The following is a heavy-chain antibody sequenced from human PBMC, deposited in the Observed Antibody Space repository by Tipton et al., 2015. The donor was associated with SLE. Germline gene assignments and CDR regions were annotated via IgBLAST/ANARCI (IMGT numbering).Heavy chain of an antibody. CDR1: GFTFSSYA. CDR2: ILYDGSLQ. Sequence: GSLRLSCAASGFTFSSYAMSWVRQAPGKGLQLVAYILYDGSLQYYADSVKGRFTISRDNSKNTLSLQMNSLRAEDTAVYYCAKMLIATAGGGAFDIWGQGTMVTVSS. J-gene: IGHJ3*02. CDR3: AKMLIATAGGGAFDI. D-gene: IGHD6-13*01. V-gene: IGHV3-30*02.